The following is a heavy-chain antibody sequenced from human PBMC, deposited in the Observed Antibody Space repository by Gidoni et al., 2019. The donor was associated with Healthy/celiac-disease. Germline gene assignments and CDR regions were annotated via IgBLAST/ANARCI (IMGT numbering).Heavy chain of an antibody. Sequence: QVQLVESGGGVVQPGRSLRLSCAASGFTFSSYGMHWVRQAPGKGLEWVAVISYDGSNTYYADSVKGRFTISRENSKNTLYLQMNSLRAEDTAVYYCAKDGARGLGIWAYYFDYWGQGTLVTVSS. CDR2: ISYDGSNT. CDR3: AKDGARGLGIWAYYFDY. V-gene: IGHV3-30*18. D-gene: IGHD7-27*01. CDR1: GFTFSSYG. J-gene: IGHJ4*02.